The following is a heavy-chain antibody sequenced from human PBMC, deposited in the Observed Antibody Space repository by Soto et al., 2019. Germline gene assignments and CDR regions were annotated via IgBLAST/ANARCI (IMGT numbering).Heavy chain of an antibody. Sequence: EVQLVESGGGLVQPGGSLRLSCAASGFTFSSYWMHWVRQAPGKGLVWVSRINSDGSSTSYADSVKGRFTISRDNAKSTLYLQMNSLRAEDTAVYYCARDLVDTAKYYYYYYGMDVWGQGTTVTVSS. J-gene: IGHJ6*02. CDR3: ARDLVDTAKYYYYYYGMDV. CDR1: GFTFSSYW. D-gene: IGHD5-18*01. CDR2: INSDGSST. V-gene: IGHV3-74*01.